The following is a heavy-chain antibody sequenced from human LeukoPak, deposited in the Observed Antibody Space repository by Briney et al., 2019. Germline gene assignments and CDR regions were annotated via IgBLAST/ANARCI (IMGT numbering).Heavy chain of an antibody. J-gene: IGHJ6*02. D-gene: IGHD3-10*01. Sequence: GGSLRLSCAASGFTVSSNYMSWVRQAPGKGLEWVSVIYSGGSTYYADSVKGGFTISRDNSKNTLYLQMNSLRAEDTAVYYCARDRGPSSYYGMDVWGQGTTVTVSS. CDR3: ARDRGPSSYYGMDV. CDR1: GFTVSSNY. V-gene: IGHV3-66*01. CDR2: IYSGGST.